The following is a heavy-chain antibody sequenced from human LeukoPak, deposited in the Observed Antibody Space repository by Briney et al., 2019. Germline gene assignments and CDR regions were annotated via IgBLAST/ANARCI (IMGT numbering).Heavy chain of an antibody. CDR1: GYTFTSYD. D-gene: IGHD3-10*01. CDR3: ARGITMVRGPFYGMDV. CDR2: MNPNSGNT. J-gene: IGHJ6*02. Sequence: ASVKVSCKASGYTFTSYDINWVRQAPGQGLEWMGWMNPNSGNTGYAQKFQGRVTMTRNTSISTAYMELSGLRSEDTAVYYCARGITMVRGPFYGMDVWGQGTTVTVSS. V-gene: IGHV1-8*01.